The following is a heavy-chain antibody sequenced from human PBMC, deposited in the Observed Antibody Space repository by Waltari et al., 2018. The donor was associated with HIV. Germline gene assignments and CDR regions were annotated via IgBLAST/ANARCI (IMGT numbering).Heavy chain of an antibody. CDR2: IKTETDGGTI. Sequence: EVQLVESGGGFAKPGGSLKLSGAASGFTFSNTWMSWVRQAPGKGLEWVGRIKTETDGGTIDYAAPVKGRFTISRDDSKNTLYLQMNSLKTEDSAVYYCTTVLIEVIIRAFDNWGQGTLVTVSS. V-gene: IGHV3-15*01. J-gene: IGHJ4*02. D-gene: IGHD3-22*01. CDR1: GFTFSNTW. CDR3: TTVLIEVIIRAFDN.